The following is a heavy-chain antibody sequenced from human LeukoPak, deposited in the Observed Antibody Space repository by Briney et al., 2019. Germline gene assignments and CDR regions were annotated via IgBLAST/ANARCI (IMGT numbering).Heavy chain of an antibody. CDR2: ISSSSSYI. V-gene: IGHV3-21*01. Sequence: GGSLRLSCAASGFTFSSYSMKWVRQAAGKGLEWVSSISSSSSYIYYADSVKGRFTISRDNAKNSLYLQMNSLRAEDTAEYYCARAFSGSYSCDAFDIWGQGTMVTVSS. CDR1: GFTFSSYS. CDR3: ARAFSGSYSCDAFDI. J-gene: IGHJ3*02. D-gene: IGHD1-26*01.